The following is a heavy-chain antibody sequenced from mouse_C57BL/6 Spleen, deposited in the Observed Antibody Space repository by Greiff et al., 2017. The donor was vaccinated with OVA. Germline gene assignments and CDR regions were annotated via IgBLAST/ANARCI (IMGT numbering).Heavy chain of an antibody. V-gene: IGHV1-52*01. J-gene: IGHJ4*01. Sequence: QVPLQQPGAELVRPGSSVKLSCKASGYTFTSYWMHWVKQRPIQGLEWIGNIDPSDSETHYNQKFKDKATLTVDKSSSTAYMQLSSLTSEDSAVYYCATTVVAKDYAMDYWGQGTSVTVSS. CDR2: IDPSDSET. CDR1: GYTFTSYW. D-gene: IGHD1-1*01. CDR3: ATTVVAKDYAMDY.